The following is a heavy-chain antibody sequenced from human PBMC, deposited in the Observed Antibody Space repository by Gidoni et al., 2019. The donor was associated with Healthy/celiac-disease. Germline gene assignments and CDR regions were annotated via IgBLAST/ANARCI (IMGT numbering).Heavy chain of an antibody. V-gene: IGHV1-69*01. J-gene: IGHJ6*03. CDR3: ARAVMGYYYMDV. Sequence: QVQLVQSGAEVKKSGSSVKVSCKASGGTFSSYAISWVRQAPGKGLEWMGGIIPIFGTANYAQKFQGRVTITADESTSTAYMELSSLRSEDTAVYYCARAVMGYYYMDVWGKGTTVTVSS. CDR2: IIPIFGTA. D-gene: IGHD2-8*01. CDR1: GGTFSSYA.